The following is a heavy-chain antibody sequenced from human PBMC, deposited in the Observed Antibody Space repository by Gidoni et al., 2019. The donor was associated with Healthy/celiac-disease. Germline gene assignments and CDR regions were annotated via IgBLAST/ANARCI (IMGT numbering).Heavy chain of an antibody. CDR3: ARCITIFGVAPHGMDV. D-gene: IGHD3-3*01. CDR1: GFTFSSYW. Sequence: EVQLVESGGGLVQPGGSLRLSCAASGFTFSSYWMSWVRQAPGKGLEWVANIKQDGSEKYYVDSVKGRFTISRDNAKNSLYLQMNSLRAEDTAVYYCARCITIFGVAPHGMDVWGQGTTVTVSS. CDR2: IKQDGSEK. J-gene: IGHJ6*02. V-gene: IGHV3-7*03.